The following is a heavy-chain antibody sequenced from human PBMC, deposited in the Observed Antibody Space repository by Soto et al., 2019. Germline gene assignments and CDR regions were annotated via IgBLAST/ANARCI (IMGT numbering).Heavy chain of an antibody. CDR2: ITTDKGKT. Sequence: QVQLVQSGPEVKKPGASVKVSCKTSGYTFTSYGISWVRQAPGQGLEWMGWITTDKGKTTYAQKFQGRVTMTTDTSTSTAYMELRSLRSDGTAVYYCATRSPAFDYWGQGTLVTVSS. V-gene: IGHV1-18*01. J-gene: IGHJ4*02. CDR1: GYTFTSYG. CDR3: ATRSPAFDY.